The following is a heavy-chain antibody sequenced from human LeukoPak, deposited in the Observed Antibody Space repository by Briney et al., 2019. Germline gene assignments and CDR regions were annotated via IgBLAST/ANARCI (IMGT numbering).Heavy chain of an antibody. CDR1: GFTFSSYG. CDR3: ACFSGYSYGLQAFY. V-gene: IGHV3-33*01. J-gene: IGHJ4*02. CDR2: IWYDGSNK. Sequence: GRSLRLSCAASGFTFSSYGMHWVRQAPGKGLEWVAVIWYDGSNKYYADSVKGRFTISRDNSKNTLYLQMNSLRAEDTAVYYCACFSGYSYGLQAFYWGQGTLVTVSS. D-gene: IGHD5-18*01.